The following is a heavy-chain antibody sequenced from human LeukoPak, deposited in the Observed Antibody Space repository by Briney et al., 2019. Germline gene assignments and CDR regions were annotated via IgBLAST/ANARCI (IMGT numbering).Heavy chain of an antibody. Sequence: ASVKVSCKASGYTFTGYYIHWVRQAPGQGLEWMGWIYPNSGGTNYAQKFQGRVTMTRDTSITTAYMELSSLRSDDSAVYFCSRASTMAAPGAMPNDFWGQGTLVTVSS. CDR1: GYTFTGYY. CDR3: SRASTMAAPGAMPNDF. V-gene: IGHV1-2*02. J-gene: IGHJ4*02. CDR2: IYPNSGGT. D-gene: IGHD6-13*01.